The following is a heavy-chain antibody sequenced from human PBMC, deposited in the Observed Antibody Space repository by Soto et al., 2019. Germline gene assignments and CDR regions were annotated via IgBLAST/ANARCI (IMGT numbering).Heavy chain of an antibody. D-gene: IGHD6-13*01. CDR1: GFTFSSYA. CDR2: ISYDGSNK. V-gene: IGHV3-30-3*01. Sequence: GGSLRLSCAASGFTFSSYAMHWVRQAPGKGLEWVAVISYDGSNKYYADSVKGRFTISRDNSKNTLYLQMNSLRAEDTAVYYCARERTDSSPPFDYWGQGTLVTVSS. J-gene: IGHJ4*02. CDR3: ARERTDSSPPFDY.